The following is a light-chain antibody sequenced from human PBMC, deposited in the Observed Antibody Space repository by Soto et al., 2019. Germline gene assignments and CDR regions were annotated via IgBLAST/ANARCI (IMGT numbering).Light chain of an antibody. Sequence: DIVMTQSPDSLSVSLGERATINCKSSQTVLYSSNNKNHLARYQQRPGQPPKLLFSWASTRESGVPDRFSASGSGTDFTLSIGSLQAEDVAVYYCQQYYSNHRTFGQGTKVDIK. V-gene: IGKV4-1*01. J-gene: IGKJ1*01. CDR1: QTVLYSSNNKNH. CDR3: QQYYSNHRT. CDR2: WAS.